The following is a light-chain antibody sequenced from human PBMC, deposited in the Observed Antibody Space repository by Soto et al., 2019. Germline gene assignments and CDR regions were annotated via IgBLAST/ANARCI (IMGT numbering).Light chain of an antibody. CDR1: QSISSY. V-gene: IGKV3-11*02. J-gene: IGKJ3*01. CDR2: DAS. CDR3: HQRSTWPFT. Sequence: EIVLTQSPATLSLSPGERATLSCRASQSISSYLAWYQQKPDQAPRLLIYDASNRATGIPARFSGSGSGRDFSLTISSLEPEDFAVYYCHQRSTWPFTFGPGTKLYIK.